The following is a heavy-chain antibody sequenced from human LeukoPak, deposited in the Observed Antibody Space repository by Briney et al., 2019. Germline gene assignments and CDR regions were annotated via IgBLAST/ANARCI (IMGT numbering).Heavy chain of an antibody. J-gene: IGHJ4*02. CDR3: ARGLRRITTIVVVAHYFDY. CDR1: GGSFSGYY. V-gene: IGHV4-34*01. CDR2: INHSGST. Sequence: TSETLSLTCAVYGGSFSGYYWSWIRQPPGKGLEWIGEINHSGSTNYNPSLKSRVTISVDTSKNQFSLKLSSVTAADTAVYYCARGLRRITTIVVVAHYFDYWGQGTLVTVSS. D-gene: IGHD3-22*01.